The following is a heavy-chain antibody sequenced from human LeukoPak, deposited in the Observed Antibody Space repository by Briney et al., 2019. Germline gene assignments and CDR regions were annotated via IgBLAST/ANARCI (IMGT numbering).Heavy chain of an antibody. CDR1: GGSFSGYY. CDR3: ARDNPVAATRGLYYYYYMDV. D-gene: IGHD2-15*01. Sequence: SETLSLTCAVYGGSFSGYYWSWIRQPPGKGLEWIGEINHSGSTNYNPSLKSRVTISLDTSRNQFSLKLSSVTAADTAVYYCARDNPVAATRGLYYYYYMDVWGKGTTVTVSS. V-gene: IGHV4-34*01. CDR2: INHSGST. J-gene: IGHJ6*03.